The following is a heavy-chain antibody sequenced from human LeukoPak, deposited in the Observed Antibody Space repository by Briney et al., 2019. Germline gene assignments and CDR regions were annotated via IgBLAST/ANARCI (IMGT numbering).Heavy chain of an antibody. J-gene: IGHJ3*01. CDR3: ARDFSDGRPDAFDV. CDR1: GYTFTDCY. CDR2: INPNTGGT. V-gene: IGHV1-2*02. D-gene: IGHD6-25*01. Sequence: ASVKVSCKASGYTFTDCYIHWVRQAPGQGLECMGWINPNTGGTDYAQKFQGRVTMTRDTPISTAYMELSSLTSDDTAVYFCARDFSDGRPDAFDVWGQGTMVTVSS.